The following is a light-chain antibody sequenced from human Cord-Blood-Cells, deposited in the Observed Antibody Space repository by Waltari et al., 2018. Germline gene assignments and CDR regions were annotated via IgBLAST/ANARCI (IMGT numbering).Light chain of an antibody. Sequence: EIVLTQSPGTLSLSPGERATLSCRASQGVGSRYLAWYQQKPGQAPRLLIYGASSKATGIPDRFSGSGSGTDFTLTISRLEPEDFAVYYCQQYGSSPYTFGQGTKLEIK. CDR3: QQYGSSPYT. J-gene: IGKJ2*01. CDR1: QGVGSRY. CDR2: GAS. V-gene: IGKV3-20*01.